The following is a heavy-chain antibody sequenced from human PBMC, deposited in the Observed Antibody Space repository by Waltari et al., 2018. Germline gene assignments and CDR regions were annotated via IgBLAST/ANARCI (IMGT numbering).Heavy chain of an antibody. Sequence: QVQLQESGPGLVKPSETLSLTCAVSGYSISSGYYWGWIRPPPGKGLEWIGSSYHSGSTYYNPSLKSRVTISVDTSKNQFSLKLSSVTAADTAVYYCARDFYDFWSGSRLPFDYWGQGTLVTVSS. CDR3: ARDFYDFWSGSRLPFDY. CDR1: GYSISSGYY. D-gene: IGHD3-3*01. CDR2: SYHSGST. J-gene: IGHJ4*02. V-gene: IGHV4-38-2*02.